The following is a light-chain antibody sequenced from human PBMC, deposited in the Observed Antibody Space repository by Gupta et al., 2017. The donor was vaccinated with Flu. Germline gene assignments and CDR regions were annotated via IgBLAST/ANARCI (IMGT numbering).Light chain of an antibody. CDR1: HSSSSW. J-gene: IGKJ2*01. V-gene: IGKV1-5*03. CDR3: QQYNSYPKN. CDR2: KAS. Sequence: GDRVTITWRASHSSSSWLAWYQQKPGKAPKLLIYKASSRESGVPARFSGSGSGTEFTLTISSLQPDDFAIYYCQQYNSYPKNFGQGTRLEIK.